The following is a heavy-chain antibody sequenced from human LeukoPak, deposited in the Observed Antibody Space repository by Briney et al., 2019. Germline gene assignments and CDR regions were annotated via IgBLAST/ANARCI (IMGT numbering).Heavy chain of an antibody. CDR2: INPSGGST. CDR1: GYTFTSYY. CDR3: ARVPSPSYDSSGYLDY. Sequence: ASVKVSCKASGYTFTSYYMHWVRQAPGQGLEWMGIINPSGGSTSYAQKFQGRVTMTRDTSTSTVYMELSSLRSEDTAVYYCARVPSPSYDSSGYLDYWGQGTLVTVSS. J-gene: IGHJ4*02. V-gene: IGHV1-46*01. D-gene: IGHD3-22*01.